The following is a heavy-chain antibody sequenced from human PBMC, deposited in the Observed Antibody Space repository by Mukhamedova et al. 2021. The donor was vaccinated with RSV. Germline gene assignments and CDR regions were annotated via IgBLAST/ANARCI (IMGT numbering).Heavy chain of an antibody. D-gene: IGHD4-17*01. CDR2: LSGSGDST. CDR3: AKNGERYGDFLFDY. Sequence: EWVSALSGSGDSTYYADSVKGRFTISRDNSKSTLYLQMNSLRAEDTVIYYCAKNGERYGDFLFDYWGQGTLVTVSS. J-gene: IGHJ4*02. V-gene: IGHV3-23*01.